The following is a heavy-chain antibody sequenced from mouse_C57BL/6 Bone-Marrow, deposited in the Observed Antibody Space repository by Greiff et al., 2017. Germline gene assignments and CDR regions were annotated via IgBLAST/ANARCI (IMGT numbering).Heavy chain of an antibody. V-gene: IGHV14-3*01. CDR3: ASHYYGSSYVGWYFDV. Sequence: EVQLQQSVAELVRPGASVKLSCTASGFNIKNTYMHWVKQRPEQGLEWIGRIDPANGNTKYAPKFQGKATITSDTSSNTAYLQLSSLTSEDTAIYYCASHYYGSSYVGWYFDVWGTGTTVTVSS. CDR1: GFNIKNTY. CDR2: IDPANGNT. J-gene: IGHJ1*03. D-gene: IGHD1-1*01.